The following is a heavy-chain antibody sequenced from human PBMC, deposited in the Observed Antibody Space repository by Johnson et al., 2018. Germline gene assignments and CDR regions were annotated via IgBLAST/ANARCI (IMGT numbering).Heavy chain of an antibody. Sequence: QLVESGGGLVQPGGSLKLSCAASEFTFSAFAIHWVRQASGKGLEWVGRIRSRANRYATADGVSVKGRFTVSRDDSKNTAFLQRNSLKTEDTAVYYCTRLYSSGMDVWGQGTTVTVS. J-gene: IGHJ6*02. CDR1: EFTFSAFA. CDR3: TRLYSSGMDV. D-gene: IGHD2-8*01. V-gene: IGHV3-73*01. CDR2: IRSRANRYAT.